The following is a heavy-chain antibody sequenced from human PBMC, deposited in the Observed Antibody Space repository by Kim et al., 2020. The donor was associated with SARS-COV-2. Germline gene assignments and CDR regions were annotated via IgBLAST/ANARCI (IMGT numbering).Heavy chain of an antibody. V-gene: IGHV4-61*09. CDR3: AGSTGYSDDY. CDR1: GGSINSVSYY. CDR2: IYPSGST. J-gene: IGHJ4*02. Sequence: SETLSLTCTVSGGSINSVSYYWSWIRQPDGKGLEWIGHIYPSGSTNYSPSLKSRVTISLDTSKNQFSLKLSSVTAPDTAIYYCAGSTGYSDDYWGQGTLVTASS. D-gene: IGHD2-2*01.